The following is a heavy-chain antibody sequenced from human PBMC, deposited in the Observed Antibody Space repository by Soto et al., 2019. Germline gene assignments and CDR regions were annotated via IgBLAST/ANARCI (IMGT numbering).Heavy chain of an antibody. CDR3: AKDRYSSSSTDYFDY. V-gene: IGHV3-30*18. CDR2: ISYDGSNK. CDR1: GFTFSSYG. D-gene: IGHD6-6*01. Sequence: GGSLRLSCAASGFTFSSYGMHWVRQAPGKGLEWVAVISYDGSNKYYADSVKGRFTISRDNSKNTLYLQMNSLRAEDTAVYYCAKDRYSSSSTDYFDYWGQGTLVTVSS. J-gene: IGHJ4*02.